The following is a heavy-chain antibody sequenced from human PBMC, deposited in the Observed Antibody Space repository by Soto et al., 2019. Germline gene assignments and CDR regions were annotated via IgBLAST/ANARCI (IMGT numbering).Heavy chain of an antibody. CDR2: ISYDGSNK. D-gene: IGHD2-2*01. V-gene: IGHV3-30*18. Sequence: SLRLSCAASGFTFSSYGMHWVRQAPGKGLEWVAVISYDGSNKYYADSVKGRFTISRDNSKNTLYLQMNSLRAEDTAVYYCAKSRAAAAMLDAFDIWGQGTMVTVSS. J-gene: IGHJ3*02. CDR1: GFTFSSYG. CDR3: AKSRAAAAMLDAFDI.